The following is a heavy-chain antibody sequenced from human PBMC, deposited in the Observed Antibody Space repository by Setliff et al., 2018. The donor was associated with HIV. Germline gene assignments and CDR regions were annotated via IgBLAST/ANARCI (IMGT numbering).Heavy chain of an antibody. CDR3: ASAADVDIAAAIRHGLGLRLGELSY. J-gene: IGHJ4*02. Sequence: ASVKVSCKASGYTFTSYGISWVRQAPGQGLEWMGWISAYNGNTNYAQKFQGRVTITADESLSTAFMELSSLRSEDTAIYYCASAADVDIAAAIRHGLGLRLGELSYWGKGTLVTVSS. CDR1: GYTFTSYG. CDR2: ISAYNGNT. D-gene: IGHD3-16*02. V-gene: IGHV1-18*01.